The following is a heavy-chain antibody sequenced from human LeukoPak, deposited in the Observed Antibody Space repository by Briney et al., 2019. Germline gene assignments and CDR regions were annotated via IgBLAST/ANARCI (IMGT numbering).Heavy chain of an antibody. CDR3: ARRFGDGYKTPVDY. V-gene: IGHV3-21*01. D-gene: IGHD5-24*01. Sequence: GSLRLSCAVSGFTFSKFWMSWVRQAPGKGLEWVSSISSSSSYIYYADSVKGRFTISRDNAKNSLYLQMNSLRAEDTAVYYCARRFGDGYKTPVDYWGQGTLVTVSS. CDR2: ISSSSSYI. J-gene: IGHJ4*02. CDR1: GFTFSKFW.